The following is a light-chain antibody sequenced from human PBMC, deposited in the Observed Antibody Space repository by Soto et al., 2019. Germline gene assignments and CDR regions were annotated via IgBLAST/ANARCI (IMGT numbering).Light chain of an antibody. CDR3: QQTYTTPEIT. CDR2: GAS. CDR1: QSISIS. J-gene: IGKJ5*01. V-gene: IGKV1-39*01. Sequence: DIQMTQSPSSLSASVGDRVTITCRASQSISISLNWYQMKPXKAPNLXXYGASYLKSGVPTRFSGSGSGTDFTLTISSLQPEDFATYYCQQTYTTPEITFGQGTRLEIK.